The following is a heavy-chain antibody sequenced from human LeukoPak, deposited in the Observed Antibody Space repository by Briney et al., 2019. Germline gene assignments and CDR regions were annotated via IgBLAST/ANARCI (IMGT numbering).Heavy chain of an antibody. V-gene: IGHV3-23*01. CDR3: ARGSDLASYNELEY. Sequence: GGSLRLSCAASGFAFRTYAMSWVRQAPGKGLEWVSGSTGAVEYYASSVKGRFTVSRDESKNTLYLQMNSLGAEDTATYYCARGSDLASYNELEYWGQGTLVTVSS. D-gene: IGHD2-21*01. J-gene: IGHJ4*02. CDR2: STGAVE. CDR1: GFAFRTYA.